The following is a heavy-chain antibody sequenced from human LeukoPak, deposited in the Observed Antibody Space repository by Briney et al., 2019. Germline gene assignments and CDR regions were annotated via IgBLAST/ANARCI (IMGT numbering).Heavy chain of an antibody. D-gene: IGHD3-3*01. V-gene: IGHV3-11*01. CDR2: ISSSGSTI. CDR1: GFTFSDYY. CDR3: AKLGVLRFLEWPMGAFDI. J-gene: IGHJ3*02. Sequence: GGSLRLSCAASGFTFSDYYMSWIRQAPGKGLEWVSYISSSGSTIYYADSVKGRFTISRDNSKNTLYLQMNSLRAEDTAVYYCAKLGVLRFLEWPMGAFDIWGQGTMVTVSS.